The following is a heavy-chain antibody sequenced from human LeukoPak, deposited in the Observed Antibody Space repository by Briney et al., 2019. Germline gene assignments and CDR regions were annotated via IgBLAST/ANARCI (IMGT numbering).Heavy chain of an antibody. CDR2: MTSGGGT. CDR3: AKDLTRSSGGFDY. D-gene: IGHD6-6*01. V-gene: IGHV3-23*01. CDR1: GFTFSSYS. Sequence: HPGGSLRLSCAASGFTFSSYSMNWVRQAPGKGLEWVSAMTSGGGTYYADSVKGRFTISRDNSKNTVYLQMNSLRAEDTAVYYCAKDLTRSSGGFDYWGQGTLVTVSS. J-gene: IGHJ4*02.